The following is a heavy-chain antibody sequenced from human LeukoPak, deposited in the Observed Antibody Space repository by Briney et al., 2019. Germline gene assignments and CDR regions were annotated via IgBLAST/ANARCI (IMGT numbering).Heavy chain of an antibody. D-gene: IGHD5-24*01. CDR3: ARDREWLQSHYFDY. CDR1: GGTFSSYA. CDR2: IIPVFGIA. Sequence: SVKVSCQASGGTFSSYAISWVRQAPGQGLEWMGRIIPVFGIANYAQKFQGRVTITADKSTSTAYMELSSLRSEDTAVYYCARDREWLQSHYFDYWGQGTLVTVSS. V-gene: IGHV1-69*04. J-gene: IGHJ4*02.